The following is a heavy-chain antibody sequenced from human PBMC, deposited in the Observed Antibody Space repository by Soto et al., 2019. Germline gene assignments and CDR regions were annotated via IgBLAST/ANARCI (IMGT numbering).Heavy chain of an antibody. CDR3: ASVASNRDTWSYGVGGRYVYYYMDV. V-gene: IGHV3-7*01. CDR1: GFTFSSYC. J-gene: IGHJ6*03. CDR2: IKQDGSER. D-gene: IGHD1-7*01. Sequence: EVQLVESGGGLVQPGGSLRLSCEASGFTFSSYCMTWVRQAPGKGLEWVAHIKQDGSERYYVDSVKGRFTISRDNAKNSLYLQMNSLRAEDDALYYWASVASNRDTWSYGVGGRYVYYYMDVWGKRTTVTVSS.